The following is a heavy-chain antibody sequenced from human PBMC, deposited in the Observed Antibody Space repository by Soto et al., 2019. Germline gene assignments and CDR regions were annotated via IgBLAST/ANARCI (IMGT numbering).Heavy chain of an antibody. D-gene: IGHD3-22*01. Sequence: PGGSLRLSCAASGFTFSSYGISWIRLSPGKGLEWVSVISGGGDTTYYTPSVKGRFTISRDNSRNTLYLQMNSLRAEDTAVYYCARDTLADSSGYSIDYWGQGTLVTVSS. J-gene: IGHJ4*02. V-gene: IGHV3-23*01. CDR2: ISGGGDTT. CDR3: ARDTLADSSGYSIDY. CDR1: GFTFSSYG.